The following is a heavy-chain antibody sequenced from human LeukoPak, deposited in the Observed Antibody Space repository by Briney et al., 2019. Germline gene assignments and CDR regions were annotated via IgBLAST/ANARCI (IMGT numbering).Heavy chain of an antibody. J-gene: IGHJ4*02. D-gene: IGHD3-22*01. CDR2: IYYSGST. Sequence: PSETLSLTCTVSGGSVSSGSYHWSWIRQPPGKGLEWIGYIYYSGSTNYNPSLKSRVTISGDTSKNQFSLKLSSVTAADTAVYYCARDPSGYFNYWGQGTLVTVSS. CDR1: GGSVSSGSYH. CDR3: ARDPSGYFNY. V-gene: IGHV4-61*01.